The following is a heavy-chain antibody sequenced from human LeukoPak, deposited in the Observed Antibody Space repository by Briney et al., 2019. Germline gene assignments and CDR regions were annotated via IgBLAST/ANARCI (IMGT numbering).Heavy chain of an antibody. Sequence: GGSLRLSCAASGFTFSNYWMSWVRQAPGKGLEWVANINQDGSEEYYVDSVKGRFTISRDNAKNSLYLQMNSLRVEDTAVYYCTRDMPFGGYWGQGTLVTVSS. CDR1: GFTFSNYW. V-gene: IGHV3-7*03. CDR2: INQDGSEE. J-gene: IGHJ4*02. D-gene: IGHD3-16*01. CDR3: TRDMPFGGY.